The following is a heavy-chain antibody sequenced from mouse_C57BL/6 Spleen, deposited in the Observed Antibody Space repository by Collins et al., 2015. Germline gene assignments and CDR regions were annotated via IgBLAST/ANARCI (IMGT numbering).Heavy chain of an antibody. CDR3: AREGVWYSTYAMDY. D-gene: IGHD2-5*01. Sequence: QVQLQQPGTELVKPGASVKLSCKASGYTFTSYWMHWVKQRPGQGLEWIGNINPSNGGTNYNEKFKNKATLTVDKSSSTAYMQLGSLTSEDSAVYYCAREGVWYSTYAMDYWGQGTSVTVSS. CDR2: INPSNGGT. V-gene: IGHV1-53*01. J-gene: IGHJ4*01. CDR1: GYTFTSYW.